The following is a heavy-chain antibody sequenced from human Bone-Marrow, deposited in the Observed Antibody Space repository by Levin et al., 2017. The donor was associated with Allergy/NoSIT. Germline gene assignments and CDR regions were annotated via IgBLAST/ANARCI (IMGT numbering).Heavy chain of an antibody. Sequence: QPGGSLRLSCAASGFTFSSYWMSWVRQAPGKGLEWVANIKQDGSEKYYVDSVKGRFTISRDNAKNSLYLQMNSLRAEDTAVYYCARDPWECSGGSCYSYYFDYWGQGTLVTVSS. CDR2: IKQDGSEK. CDR1: GFTFSSYW. D-gene: IGHD2-15*01. V-gene: IGHV3-7*03. J-gene: IGHJ4*02. CDR3: ARDPWECSGGSCYSYYFDY.